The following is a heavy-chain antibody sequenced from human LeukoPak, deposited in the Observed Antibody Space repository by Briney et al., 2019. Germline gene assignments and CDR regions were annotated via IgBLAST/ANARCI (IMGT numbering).Heavy chain of an antibody. CDR1: GGSISSGGYY. J-gene: IGHJ3*02. Sequence: NPSETLSLTCTVSGGSISSGGYYWSWIRQYPGKGLEWIGYIYYSGSTYYNPSLKSRVTISVDTSKNQFSLRLSSVTAADTAIYYCARTTTSDAFDIWGQGTMVTVSS. CDR2: IYYSGST. V-gene: IGHV4-31*03. CDR3: ARTTTSDAFDI. D-gene: IGHD1-1*01.